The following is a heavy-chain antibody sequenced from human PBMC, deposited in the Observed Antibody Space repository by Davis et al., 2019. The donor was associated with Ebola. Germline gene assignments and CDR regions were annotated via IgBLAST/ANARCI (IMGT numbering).Heavy chain of an antibody. J-gene: IGHJ4*02. CDR1: GGSISSYY. CDR2: IYSSGST. Sequence: GSLRLSCSVSGGSISSYYWSWIRQPPEKGLEWIGNIYSSGSTNYNPSLKSRVTISVDTSKKHFSLKLGSVTAADTAVYYCARGSQWLGPDYWGQGTLVTVSS. D-gene: IGHD6-19*01. CDR3: ARGSQWLGPDY. V-gene: IGHV4-59*01.